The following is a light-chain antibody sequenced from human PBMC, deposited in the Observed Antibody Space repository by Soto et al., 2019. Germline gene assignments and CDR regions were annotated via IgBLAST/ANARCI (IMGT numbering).Light chain of an antibody. CDR3: QQRSSWPPS. V-gene: IGKV3-11*01. J-gene: IGKJ4*01. CDR2: NGS. CDR1: QSVSID. Sequence: EVVLTQSPATLSLSPGERATLSCRASQSVSIDLAWYQQKPGQAPRLLIYNGSNRITGIPARFSGSGSGTDFTLTINSLEPEDFAVYYCQQRSSWPPSFGGGTKAEIK.